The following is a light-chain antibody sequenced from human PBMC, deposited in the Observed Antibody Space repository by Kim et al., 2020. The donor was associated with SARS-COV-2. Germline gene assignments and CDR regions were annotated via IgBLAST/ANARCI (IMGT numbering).Light chain of an antibody. J-gene: IGKJ4*01. CDR1: QTIENS. V-gene: IGKV1-39*01. CDR3: QQSYTIPT. CDR2: ATS. Sequence: DIQMTQSPSSLSASVGDRVTITCRASQTIENSLNWYQQRPGKAPKLLTYATSNLQNGVPSRFSGSGSGTDFTLTISSLQPEDVATYYCQQSYTIPTFGGGTKVDIK.